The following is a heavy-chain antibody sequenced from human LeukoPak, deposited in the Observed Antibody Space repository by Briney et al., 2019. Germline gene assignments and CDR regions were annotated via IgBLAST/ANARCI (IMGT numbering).Heavy chain of an antibody. CDR3: ARAGRRSDAFDI. CDR1: GYTFTVYY. J-gene: IGHJ3*02. CDR2: IYPNSGGT. D-gene: IGHD1-26*01. V-gene: IGHV1-2*02. Sequence: ASVKVSFTSSGYTFTVYYMHWVWLAPGQGHEWVGGIYPNSGGTNYAQKFQVRVTMTRDTSTSTAYMELSRLRSDDTAVYYCARAGRRSDAFDIWGQGTMVTVSS.